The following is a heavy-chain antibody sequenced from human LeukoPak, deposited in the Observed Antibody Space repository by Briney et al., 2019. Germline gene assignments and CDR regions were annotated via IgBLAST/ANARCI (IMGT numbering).Heavy chain of an antibody. V-gene: IGHV3-15*01. CDR2: IKSKTDGGTT. D-gene: IGHD3-10*01. CDR1: GFTFSNAW. Sequence: GRSLRLSCAASGFTFSNAWMNWVRQAPRKGREWGGRIKSKTDGGTTDYTAPVKGRFTISRDDSKNTLYLQMNSLKTEDTAVYFCTTGIITMVRGVIPSWGQGTLVTVSP. CDR3: TTGIITMVRGVIPS. J-gene: IGHJ5*02.